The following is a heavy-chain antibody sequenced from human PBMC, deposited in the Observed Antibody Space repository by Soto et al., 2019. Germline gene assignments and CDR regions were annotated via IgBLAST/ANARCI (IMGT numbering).Heavy chain of an antibody. J-gene: IGHJ6*02. D-gene: IGHD6-6*01. CDR3: AARPLGYYYYGMDV. CDR2: IIPIFGTA. CDR1: GGTFSSYS. Sequence: ASVKVSCKASGGTFSSYSIRWVRQAPGQGLEWMGGIIPIFGTANYAQKFQGRVTITADKSTSTAYMELSSLRSEDTAVYYCAARPLGYYYYGMDVWGQGTPVTVSS. V-gene: IGHV1-69*06.